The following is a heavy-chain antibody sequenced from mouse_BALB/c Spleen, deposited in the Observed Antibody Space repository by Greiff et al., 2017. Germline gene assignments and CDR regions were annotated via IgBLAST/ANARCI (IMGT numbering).Heavy chain of an antibody. CDR3: ARSIYYGNYHAMDY. J-gene: IGHJ4*01. CDR1: GFTFSSFG. D-gene: IGHD2-1*01. Sequence: EVNLVESGGGLVQPGGSRKLSCAASGFTFSSFGMHWVRQAPEKGLEWVAYISSGSSTIYYADTVKGRFTISRDNPKNTLFLQMTSLRSEDTAMYYCARSIYYGNYHAMDYWGQGTSVTVSS. V-gene: IGHV5-17*02. CDR2: ISSGSSTI.